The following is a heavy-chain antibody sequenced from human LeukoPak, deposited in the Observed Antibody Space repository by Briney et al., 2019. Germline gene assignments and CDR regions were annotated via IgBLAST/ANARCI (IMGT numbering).Heavy chain of an antibody. CDR3: ASGADIKPFDY. D-gene: IGHD3-16*01. CDR2: INPNSGGT. CDR1: GYTFTDYY. Sequence: ASVKVSCKASGYTFTDYYMHWVRQAPGQGLEWMGWINPNSGGTYYAQQFQGRVTMTRDTSISTAYMELSRLRSDDTAVYYCASGADIKPFDYWGQGTLVTVSS. J-gene: IGHJ4*02. V-gene: IGHV1-2*02.